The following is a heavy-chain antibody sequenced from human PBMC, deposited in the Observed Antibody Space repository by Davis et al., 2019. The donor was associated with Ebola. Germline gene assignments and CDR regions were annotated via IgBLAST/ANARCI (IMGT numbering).Heavy chain of an antibody. D-gene: IGHD3-10*01. CDR1: GFTFSDYY. CDR2: ISSSGSTI. CDR3: AKDILLWFGEFDYGMDV. Sequence: GESLKISCAASGFTFSDYYMSWIRQAPGKGLEWVSYISSSGSTIYYADSVKGRFTISRDNAKNSLYLQMNSLRAGDTAVYYCAKDILLWFGEFDYGMDVWGQGTTVTVSS. V-gene: IGHV3-11*01. J-gene: IGHJ6*02.